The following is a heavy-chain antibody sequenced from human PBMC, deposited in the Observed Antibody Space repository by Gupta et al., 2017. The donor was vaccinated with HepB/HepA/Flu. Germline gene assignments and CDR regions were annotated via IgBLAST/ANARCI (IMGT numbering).Heavy chain of an antibody. D-gene: IGHD6-13*01. V-gene: IGHV5-51*01. Sequence: EVQLVQSGAEVKKPGESLKISCKGSGYSFTSYWIGWVRQMPGKGLEWMGIIYPGDSDTRYSPSFQGQVTISADKSISTAYLQWSSLKASDTAMYYCARLQYSSSWYPLSWFDPWGQGTLVTVSS. CDR2: IYPGDSDT. J-gene: IGHJ5*02. CDR3: ARLQYSSSWYPLSWFDP. CDR1: GYSFTSYW.